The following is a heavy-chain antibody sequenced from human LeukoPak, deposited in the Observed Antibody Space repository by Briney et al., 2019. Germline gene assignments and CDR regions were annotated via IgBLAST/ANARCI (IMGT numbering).Heavy chain of an antibody. V-gene: IGHV5-51*01. J-gene: IGHJ5*02. CDR3: ARQGWEYYDSSGYYYGLNWFDP. CDR1: GYSFTSYW. CDR2: IYPGDSDT. Sequence: GESLKISCKGSGYSFTSYWIGWVRQMPGKGLEWMGIIYPGDSDTRYSPSFQGQVTISVDKSISTAYLQWSGLKASDTAMYYCARQGWEYYDSSGYYYGLNWFDPWGQGTLVTVSS. D-gene: IGHD3-22*01.